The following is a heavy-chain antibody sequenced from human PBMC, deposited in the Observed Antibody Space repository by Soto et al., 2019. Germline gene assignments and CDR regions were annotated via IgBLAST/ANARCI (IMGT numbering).Heavy chain of an antibody. D-gene: IGHD3-22*01. CDR3: AKDIGYDSSGSIFDY. CDR2: ISWDGGST. J-gene: IGHJ4*02. CDR1: GFTFDDYT. Sequence: GGSLGLSCAASGFTFDDYTMHWVRQAPGNGLEWVSLISWDGGSTYYADSVKGRFTISRDNSKNSLYLQMNSLRTEDTALYYCAKDIGYDSSGSIFDYWGQGTLVTAPQ. V-gene: IGHV3-43*01.